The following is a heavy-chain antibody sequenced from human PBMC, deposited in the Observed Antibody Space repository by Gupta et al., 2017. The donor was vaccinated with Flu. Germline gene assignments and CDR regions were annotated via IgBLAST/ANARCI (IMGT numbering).Heavy chain of an antibody. CDR3: TTGGTTSCGGVSYYYYYGMDV. CDR2: IKSKTDGGTT. V-gene: IGHV3-15*01. Sequence: EVQLVESGGGLVKPGGSLRLSCAASGFTFSNAWMSWVRQPPGKGLEGVGRIKSKTDGGTTDYAAPVKGRFTISRDDSKNTLYRQMNSLKTEDTAVYYCTTGGTTSCGGVSYYYYYGMDVWGQGTTVTVAS. CDR1: GFTFSNAW. J-gene: IGHJ6*02. D-gene: IGHD3-3*01.